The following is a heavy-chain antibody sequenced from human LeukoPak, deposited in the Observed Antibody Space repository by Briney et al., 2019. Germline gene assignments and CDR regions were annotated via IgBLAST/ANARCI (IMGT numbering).Heavy chain of an antibody. V-gene: IGHV3-23*01. CDR2: ISGSGGST. Sequence: SGGSLRLSCAASGFTFSSYAMSWVRQGPGKGLEWVSGISGSGGSTYYADSVKGRSTISRDNSKNTLYVQMNSLRAEDTAVYYCAKDGYCSSTSCYWSYWGQGTLVTVSS. D-gene: IGHD2-2*03. CDR1: GFTFSSYA. CDR3: AKDGYCSSTSCYWSY. J-gene: IGHJ4*02.